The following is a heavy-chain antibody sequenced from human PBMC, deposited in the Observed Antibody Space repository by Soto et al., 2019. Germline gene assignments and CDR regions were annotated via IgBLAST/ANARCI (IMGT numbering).Heavy chain of an antibody. D-gene: IGHD2-15*01. CDR2: IYYSGST. V-gene: IGHV4-31*03. Sequence: SETQSLTYTVSCGYISSGGYYWSWIRQHPGKGLEWIGYIYYSGSTYYNPSLKSRVTISVDTSKNQFSLKLSSVTAADTAVYYCARDQGINSSARDAFDIWGQGTMVTVSS. CDR1: CGYISSGGYY. J-gene: IGHJ3*02. CDR3: ARDQGINSSARDAFDI.